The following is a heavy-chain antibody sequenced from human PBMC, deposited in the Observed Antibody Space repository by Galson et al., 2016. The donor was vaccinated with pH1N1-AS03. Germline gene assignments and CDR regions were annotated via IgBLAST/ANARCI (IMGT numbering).Heavy chain of an antibody. J-gene: IGHJ6*02. Sequence: SLRLSCAASGFTFSSFAMTWVRQAPGKGLEWVSRISAGGGRTDYADSVKGRFTISRDNPKNTLYLQMNSLGAEDTAVYYCAKVPSSGFYYYGMDVWGQGTTVTVSS. CDR3: AKVPSSGFYYYGMDV. V-gene: IGHV3-23*01. CDR2: ISAGGGRT. D-gene: IGHD3-22*01. CDR1: GFTFSSFA.